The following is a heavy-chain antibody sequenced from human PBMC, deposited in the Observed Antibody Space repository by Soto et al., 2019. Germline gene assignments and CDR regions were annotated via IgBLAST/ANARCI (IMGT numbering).Heavy chain of an antibody. J-gene: IGHJ4*02. CDR3: ARGRASGSYYLLDY. CDR2: INPNSGNI. D-gene: IGHD3-10*01. Sequence: VASVKVSCKASGDTFTTYDINWVRQATGHGLEWMGWINPNSGNIGYAQRFQGRVTMTRDTAIRTAYMGVSSLRSDDTAVYYCARGRASGSYYLLDYWGQGTLVTVSS. CDR1: GDTFTTYD. V-gene: IGHV1-8*01.